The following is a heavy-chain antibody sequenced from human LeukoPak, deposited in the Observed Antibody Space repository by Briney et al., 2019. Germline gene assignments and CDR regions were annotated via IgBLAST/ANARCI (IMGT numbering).Heavy chain of an antibody. CDR3: ARDLGGYDSSGWYDFYYFDY. CDR2: ISSSSSYI. J-gene: IGHJ4*02. V-gene: IGHV3-21*01. D-gene: IGHD6-19*01. CDR1: GFTLSSYS. Sequence: PGGSLRLSCAASGFTLSSYSMNWVRQAPGKGLEWVSSISSSSSYIYYADSVKGRFTISRDNAKNSLYLQMNSLRAEDTAVYYCARDLGGYDSSGWYDFYYFDYWGQGTLVTVSS.